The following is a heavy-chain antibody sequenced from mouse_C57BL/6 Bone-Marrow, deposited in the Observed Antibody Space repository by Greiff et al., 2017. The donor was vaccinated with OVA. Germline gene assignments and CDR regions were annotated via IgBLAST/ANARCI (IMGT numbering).Heavy chain of an antibody. CDR2: INPYNGGT. V-gene: IGHV1-19*01. J-gene: IGHJ3*01. D-gene: IGHD2-3*01. CDR1: GYTFTDYY. CDR3: ARYDGYYVWFAY. Sequence: EVQLQQSGPVLVKPGASVKMSCKASGYTFTDYYMNWVKQSHGKSLEWIGVINPYNGGTSYNQKFKGKATLTVDKSSSTAYMELNSLTSEDSAVYYCARYDGYYVWFAYWGQGTLVTVSA.